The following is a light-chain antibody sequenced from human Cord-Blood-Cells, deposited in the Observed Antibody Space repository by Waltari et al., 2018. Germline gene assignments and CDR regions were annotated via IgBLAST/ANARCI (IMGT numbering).Light chain of an antibody. Sequence: EIVMTQSPSTPAASPGERATLSCRTSQSVSSNFAWYQQKPGQAPRLLIYGASTGATGIPARFSGSGSGTEFTLTISSLQSEDFAVYYCQQYNNWPPLTFGGGTKVEIK. V-gene: IGKV3-15*01. CDR3: QQYNNWPPLT. CDR2: GAS. J-gene: IGKJ4*01. CDR1: QSVSSN.